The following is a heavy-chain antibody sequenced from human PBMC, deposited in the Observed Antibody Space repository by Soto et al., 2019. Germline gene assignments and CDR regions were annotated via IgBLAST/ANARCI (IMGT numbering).Heavy chain of an antibody. D-gene: IGHD4-4*01. V-gene: IGHV3-49*04. CDR3: TRGAPGADTTTYYFCS. CDR1: GLTFGAYA. CDR2: TRSKAYGGTT. Sequence: PGVSLRLSCTASGLTFGAYAMNWVRQAPGKGLEWVGFTRSKAYGGTTEYAASLRGRFTISRDDSKSIAYLQMNSLKTDDTAVSYRTRGAPGADTTTYYFCSRDQRTLVAVSS. J-gene: IGHJ4*02.